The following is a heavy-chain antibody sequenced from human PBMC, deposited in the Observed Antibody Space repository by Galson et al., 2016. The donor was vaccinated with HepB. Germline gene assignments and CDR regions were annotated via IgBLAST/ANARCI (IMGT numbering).Heavy chain of an antibody. CDR1: GASISSRSYY. CDR2: INSGGTS. Sequence: SETLSLTCTVSGASISSRSYYWGWIRQTPGKGLEWIGSINSGGTSYYKPALKSRVSMSTDTSKNQFSLNLTSVTAADTAVYYCARQGRIFGVVIQDFENWFDPWGLGTLVIVSS. D-gene: IGHD3-3*01. CDR3: ARQGRIFGVVIQDFENWFDP. V-gene: IGHV4-39*01. J-gene: IGHJ5*02.